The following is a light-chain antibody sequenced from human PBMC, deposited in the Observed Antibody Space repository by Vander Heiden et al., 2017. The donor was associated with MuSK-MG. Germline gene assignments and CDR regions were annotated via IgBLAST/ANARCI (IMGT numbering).Light chain of an antibody. CDR2: YAS. V-gene: IGKV6-21*01. Sequence: EIVLTQSPDFQSVTPKEKVTITCRASQNIGSSLHWYQQKPDQPPKLLVKYASQSFSGVPSRFSGSGSGTDFTLTIDRLETEDAATYYCHQSSSLPQTFGHGTKVDIK. CDR3: HQSSSLPQT. CDR1: QNIGSS. J-gene: IGKJ3*01.